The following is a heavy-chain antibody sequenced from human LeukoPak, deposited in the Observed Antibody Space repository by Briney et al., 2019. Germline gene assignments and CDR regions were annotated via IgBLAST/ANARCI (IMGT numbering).Heavy chain of an antibody. D-gene: IGHD3-22*01. V-gene: IGHV1-18*01. J-gene: IGHJ4*02. CDR1: GYTFTSYG. CDR2: ISAYNGNT. CDR3: AREGVTMIVVAETGPDY. Sequence: GASVKVSCKASGYTFTSYGISLVRQAPGQGLEWMGWISAYNGNTNYAQKLQGRVTMTTDTSTSTAYMELRSLRSDDTAAYYCAREGVTMIVVAETGPDYWGQGTLVTVSS.